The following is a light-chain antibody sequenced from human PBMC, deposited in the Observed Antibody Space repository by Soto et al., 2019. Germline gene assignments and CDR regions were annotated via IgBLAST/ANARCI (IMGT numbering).Light chain of an antibody. CDR1: SSNIGAEYD. Sequence: QSVLTQPPSVSGAPGQRVAISCTGSSSNIGAEYDVHWYQQLPGTAPKRLIYGGSNRPSGVPDRFSGSKSGTSASLAITGLQPEDEADYYCQSYDSSLTTFVFGTGTKVTVL. V-gene: IGLV1-40*01. CDR3: QSYDSSLTTFV. CDR2: GGS. J-gene: IGLJ1*01.